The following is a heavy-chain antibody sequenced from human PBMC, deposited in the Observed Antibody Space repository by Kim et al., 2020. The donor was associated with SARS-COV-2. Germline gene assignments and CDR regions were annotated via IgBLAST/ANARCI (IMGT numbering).Heavy chain of an antibody. CDR2: IYPGDSDT. J-gene: IGHJ4*02. Sequence: GESLQISCNGSGYSFTSYWIGWVRQMPGKGLEWLRIIYPGDSDTRYSPSFQGQVTISAVKSISTAYQQWSSLKASDTAIDYWARQGDYGDYFDYWGQGTLVTFSS. CDR1: GYSFTSYW. CDR3: ARQGDYGDYFDY. V-gene: IGHV5-51*01. D-gene: IGHD4-17*01.